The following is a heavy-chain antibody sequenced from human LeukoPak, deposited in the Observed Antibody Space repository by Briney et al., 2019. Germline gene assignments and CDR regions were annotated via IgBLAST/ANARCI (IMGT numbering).Heavy chain of an antibody. CDR2: IYYSGST. V-gene: IGHV4-59*11. Sequence: QASETLSLTCTVSGGSISSHYWSWIRQPPGKGLEWIGYIYYSGSTNYNPSLKSRVTISVDTSKNQFSLKLSSVTAADTAVYYCARGRGIAARVPWFDPWGQGTLVTVSS. CDR3: ARGRGIAARVPWFDP. CDR1: GGSISSHY. D-gene: IGHD6-6*01. J-gene: IGHJ5*02.